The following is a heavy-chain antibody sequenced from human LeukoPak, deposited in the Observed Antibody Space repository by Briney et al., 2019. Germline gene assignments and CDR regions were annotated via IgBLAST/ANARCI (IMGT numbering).Heavy chain of an antibody. V-gene: IGHV3-33*08. CDR3: ARDSGPFDI. J-gene: IGHJ3*02. CDR1: GFTFSSYA. CDR2: IWYDGSNK. Sequence: GGSLRLSCAASGFTFSSYAMSWVRQAPGKGLEWVAVIWYDGSNKYYADSVKGRFTISRDNSKNTLYLQMNSLRAEDTAVYYCARDSGPFDIWGQGTMVTVSS.